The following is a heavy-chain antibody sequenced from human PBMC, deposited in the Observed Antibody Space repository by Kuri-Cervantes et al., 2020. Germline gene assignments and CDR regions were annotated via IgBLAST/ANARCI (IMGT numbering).Heavy chain of an antibody. CDR1: GGTFSSYA. Sequence: SVKVSCKASGGTFSSYAISWVRQAPGQGLEWMGGIIPIFGTANYAQKFQGRVTITADESTSTAYMELRSLRSDDTAVYYCARVDYCSGGSCYSPRAFDYWGQGTLVTVSS. CDR2: IIPIFGTA. J-gene: IGHJ4*02. V-gene: IGHV1-69*13. D-gene: IGHD2-15*01. CDR3: ARVDYCSGGSCYSPRAFDY.